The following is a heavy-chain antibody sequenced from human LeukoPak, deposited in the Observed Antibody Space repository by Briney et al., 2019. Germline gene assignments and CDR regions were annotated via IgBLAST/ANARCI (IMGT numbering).Heavy chain of an antibody. CDR2: MYYSGST. V-gene: IGHV4-59*08. CDR1: GGFISTYY. Sequence: SETLSLTCTVYGGFISTYYWSWIRQPPGKGLEWIGYMYYSGSTNYNPSLKSRVSISVDTSKNQFSLNLTSVTAADTAVYFCARPGITATGAFNCWGQGTLVTVSS. CDR3: ARPGITATGAFNC. J-gene: IGHJ4*02. D-gene: IGHD6-13*01.